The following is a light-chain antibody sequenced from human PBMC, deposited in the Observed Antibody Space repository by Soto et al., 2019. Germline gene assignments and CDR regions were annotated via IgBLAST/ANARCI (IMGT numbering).Light chain of an antibody. Sequence: DGRMSQSLSTVSASVGDRDTIPCRASQSISRWLAWYQQKPGKAPKLLIHDATSLESGVPSRFSGSGSGTEFTLTISSLQPDDFATYYCQQYSSYWTFAQGTKVDIK. J-gene: IGKJ1*01. V-gene: IGKV1-5*01. CDR1: QSISRW. CDR2: DAT. CDR3: QQYSSYWT.